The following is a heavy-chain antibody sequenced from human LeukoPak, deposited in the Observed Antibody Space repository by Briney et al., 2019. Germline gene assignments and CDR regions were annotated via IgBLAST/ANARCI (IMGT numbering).Heavy chain of an antibody. CDR2: IYTSGRT. CDR3: ASGYSGYDWPRPFDY. J-gene: IGHJ4*02. V-gene: IGHV4-4*07. D-gene: IGHD5-12*01. CDR1: GGSISSYY. Sequence: PSEALFLTCTVSGGSISSYYWSWIRQPAGKGLEWIGRIYTSGRTNYNPSLKSRVAMSVDTSKNQFSLKLSSVTAADTAVYYCASGYSGYDWPRPFDYWGQGTLVTVPS.